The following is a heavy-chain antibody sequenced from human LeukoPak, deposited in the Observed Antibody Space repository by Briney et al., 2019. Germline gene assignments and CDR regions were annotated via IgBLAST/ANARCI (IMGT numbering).Heavy chain of an antibody. V-gene: IGHV1/OR15-3*02. CDR2: INAGNGNT. J-gene: IGHJ5*02. CDR3: ARGGPPQENWFDP. CDR1: GYTFTDCY. D-gene: IGHD3-16*01. Sequence: ASVKVSCKTSGYTFTDCYMHWVRQAPGQRLEWMGWINAGNGNTKYSQKFQGRVTITRDTSASTAYMELSSLRSEDTAVYYCARGGPPQENWFDPWGQGTLVTVSS.